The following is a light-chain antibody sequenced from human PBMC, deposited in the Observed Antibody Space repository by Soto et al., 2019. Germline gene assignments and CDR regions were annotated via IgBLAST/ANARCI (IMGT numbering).Light chain of an antibody. J-gene: IGKJ2*01. Sequence: DIQMTQSPSSLSASVGDRVTITCRASQGVSAYVLWYQQRQGRAPRLLIYSASSLLSGVPSRFSGSGSGTNFTLTISRLQPEDFATYYCQQSYRTPHTFGQGTKLETK. CDR3: QQSYRTPHT. V-gene: IGKV1-39*01. CDR1: QGVSAY. CDR2: SAS.